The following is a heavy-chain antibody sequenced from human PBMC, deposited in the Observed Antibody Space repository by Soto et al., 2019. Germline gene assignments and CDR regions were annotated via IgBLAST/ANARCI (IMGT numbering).Heavy chain of an antibody. CDR1: GFTFSSYW. CDR2: INRDGIII. J-gene: IGHJ4*02. V-gene: IGHV3-74*01. Sequence: GGSLRLSCAASGFTFSSYWMHWVRQAPGKGLVWVSRINRDGIIINYADSARGRVTISRDIAKNTLYLQVNGLRAEDTAVYYCAREIATTGEYYFDYWGQGILVTVSS. D-gene: IGHD6-13*01. CDR3: AREIATTGEYYFDY.